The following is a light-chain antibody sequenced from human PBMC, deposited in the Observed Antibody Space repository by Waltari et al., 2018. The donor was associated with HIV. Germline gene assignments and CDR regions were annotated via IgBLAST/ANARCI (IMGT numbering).Light chain of an antibody. CDR3: GTWDSSLSAGGNVV. CDR1: SSNIGNNY. Sequence: QSVLTQPPSVSAAPGQKVTISCSGSSSNIGNNYVSWYQQLPGTAPKLLSYDNNKRPSGIPDRFSGSKSGTSATLGITGLQTGDEADYYCGTWDSSLSAGGNVVFGGGTKLTVL. V-gene: IGLV1-51*01. J-gene: IGLJ2*01. CDR2: DNN.